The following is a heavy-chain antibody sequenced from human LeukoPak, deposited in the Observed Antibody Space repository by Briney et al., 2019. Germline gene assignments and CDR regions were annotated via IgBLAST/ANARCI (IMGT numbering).Heavy chain of an antibody. D-gene: IGHD3-3*01. J-gene: IGHJ3*02. Sequence: ASVKVSCKASGYTFTSYGISWVRQAPGQGLEWMGIINPSGGSTSYAQKFQGRVTMTRDTSTSTVYMELSSLRSEDTAVYYCARDRSRISLIFGVVHDAFDIWGQGTMVTVSS. CDR3: ARDRSRISLIFGVVHDAFDI. CDR2: INPSGGST. CDR1: GYTFTSYG. V-gene: IGHV1-46*01.